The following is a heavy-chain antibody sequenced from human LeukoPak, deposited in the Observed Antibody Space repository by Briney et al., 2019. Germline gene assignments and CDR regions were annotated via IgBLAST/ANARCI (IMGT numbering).Heavy chain of an antibody. CDR1: GGSIRSSYYY. CDR2: IYDSGST. CDR3: ARAKRDGPGGYYFDY. D-gene: IGHD5-24*01. J-gene: IGHJ4*02. Sequence: SETLSLTCTVSGGSIRSSYYYWGWTRQPPGKGLEWIGSIYDSGSTYYNPSLKSRVTISVDTSKNQFSLKLNSVSAVDTAVYYCARAKRDGPGGYYFDYWGQGTLVTVSS. V-gene: IGHV4-39*07.